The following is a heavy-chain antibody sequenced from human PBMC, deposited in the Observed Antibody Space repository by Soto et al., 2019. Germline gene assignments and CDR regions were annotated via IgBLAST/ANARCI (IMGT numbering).Heavy chain of an antibody. Sequence: PGGSLRLSCAASGFTFSSYGMHWVRQAPGKGLEWVANIKQDGSDKYYVDSVKGRFTISRDNAKNSLYLQMNSLRAEDTAVYYCVTSAATQGNYWGQGTLVTVSS. D-gene: IGHD6-13*01. CDR2: IKQDGSDK. CDR1: GFTFSSYG. V-gene: IGHV3-7*01. CDR3: VTSAATQGNY. J-gene: IGHJ4*02.